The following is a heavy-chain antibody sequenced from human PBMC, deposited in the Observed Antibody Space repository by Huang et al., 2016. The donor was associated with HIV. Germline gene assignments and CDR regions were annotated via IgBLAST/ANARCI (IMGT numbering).Heavy chain of an antibody. V-gene: IGHV2-70*15. CDR3: ARIRAGSNQDNAYYYFYYIDV. Sequence: QVTLRESGPALVKSTQTLTLTCTFSGFSLTTRGMCVSWIRQPPGKALEWLGRIDWDDDKYYNTSLKTRLTISKDTSKNQVVLTMTNMDPVDTGTYYCARIRAGSNQDNAYYYFYYIDVWDKGTAVTVSS. CDR1: GFSLTTRGMC. CDR2: IDWDDDK. J-gene: IGHJ6*03.